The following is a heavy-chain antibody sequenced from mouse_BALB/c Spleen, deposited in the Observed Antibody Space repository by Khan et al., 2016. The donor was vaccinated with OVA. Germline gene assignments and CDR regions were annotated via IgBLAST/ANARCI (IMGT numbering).Heavy chain of an antibody. J-gene: IGHJ4*01. V-gene: IGHV3-2*02. CDR1: GYSITSDYA. D-gene: IGHD2-3*01. Sequence: EVKLEESGHGLVKPSQSLSLTCTVTGYSITSDYAWNWIRQFPGNKLEWKGYINYSGSTNYNPALKSRITNTQDTSNNLSFLQLNSVTTADTTTYYCARDGSRYNYAMDYWGQGTSVTVSS. CDR3: ARDGSRYNYAMDY. CDR2: INYSGST.